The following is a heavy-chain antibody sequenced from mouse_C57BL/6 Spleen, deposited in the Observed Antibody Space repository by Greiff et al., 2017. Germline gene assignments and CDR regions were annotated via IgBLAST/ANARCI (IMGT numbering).Heavy chain of an antibody. CDR2: LDPNGGGT. CDR1: GYTFTSYW. CDR3: AREEKDYYGRNAMDY. J-gene: IGHJ4*01. V-gene: IGHV1-72*01. Sequence: QVQLKQPGAELVKPGASVKLSCKASGYTFTSYWMHWVKQRPGRGLEWIGRLDPNGGGTKYNEKFKSKATLTVDKPSSTAYMQLSSLTSEDSAVYYCAREEKDYYGRNAMDYWGQGTSVTVSS. D-gene: IGHD1-1*01.